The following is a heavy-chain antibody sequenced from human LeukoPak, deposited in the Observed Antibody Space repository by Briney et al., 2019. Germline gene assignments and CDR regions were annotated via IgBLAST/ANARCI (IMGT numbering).Heavy chain of an antibody. CDR2: INSDGSST. D-gene: IGHD3-22*01. CDR3: ARDRIYDSNKQGWFDP. CDR1: GFTFSSYW. J-gene: IGHJ5*02. Sequence: GGSLRLSCAASGFTFSSYWMHWVRHAPGKGLVWVSRINSDGSSTNYADAVKGRFTISRDNAENTLYLQMNSLRPEDTAVYYCARDRIYDSNKQGWFDPWGQGILVTVSS. V-gene: IGHV3-74*01.